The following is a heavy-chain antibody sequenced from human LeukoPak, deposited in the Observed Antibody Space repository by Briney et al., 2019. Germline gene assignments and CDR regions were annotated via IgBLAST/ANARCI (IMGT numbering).Heavy chain of an antibody. Sequence: GASVKVSCKASGYTFTSYGISWVRQAPGQGLEWMGWISAYNGNTNYAQKLQGRVTMTTVTSTSTAYMELRSLRSDDTAVYYCARLIRQDGSAGRKYYFDYWGQGTLVTVSS. V-gene: IGHV1-18*01. D-gene: IGHD2-15*01. CDR3: ARLIRQDGSAGRKYYFDY. J-gene: IGHJ4*02. CDR1: GYTFTSYG. CDR2: ISAYNGNT.